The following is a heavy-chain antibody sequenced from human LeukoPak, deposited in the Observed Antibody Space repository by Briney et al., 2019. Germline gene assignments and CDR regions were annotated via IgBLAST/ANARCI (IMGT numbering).Heavy chain of an antibody. D-gene: IGHD3-10*01. CDR3: ARASVSGSGSYFY. V-gene: IGHV1-18*04. Sequence: GASVKLSCKASGYMFTWYYIQWVGQAAGQGGEGMGWISAYNGNTNYAQKLQARLTITTDTSTTTPYIDLRSLSSDDTAVYYCARASVSGSGSYFYWGQGTLVTVSS. J-gene: IGHJ4*02. CDR2: ISAYNGNT. CDR1: GYMFTWYY.